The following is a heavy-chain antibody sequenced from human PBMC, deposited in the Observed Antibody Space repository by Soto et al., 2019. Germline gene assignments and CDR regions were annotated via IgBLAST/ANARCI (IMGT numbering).Heavy chain of an antibody. D-gene: IGHD3-22*01. Sequence: GGSLRLSCAASGFTFSNAWMSWVRQAPGKGLEWVGRIKSKTDGGTTDYAAPVKGRFTISRDNSKNTLYLQMNSLRTEDTAVYYCARDYYDSSGYIWYYYYYGMDVWGQGTTVTVSS. V-gene: IGHV3-15*01. CDR2: IKSKTDGGTT. CDR1: GFTFSNAW. CDR3: ARDYYDSSGYIWYYYYYGMDV. J-gene: IGHJ6*02.